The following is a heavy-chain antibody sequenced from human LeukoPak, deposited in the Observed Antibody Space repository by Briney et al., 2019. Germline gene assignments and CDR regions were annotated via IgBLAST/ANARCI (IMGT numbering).Heavy chain of an antibody. D-gene: IGHD6-19*01. CDR3: ARKKAGLMRGNWFDP. CDR2: INHSGST. V-gene: IGHV4-4*02. J-gene: IGHJ5*02. CDR1: GGSISSSNW. Sequence: PSETLSLTCAVSGGSISSSNWWSWVRQPPGKGLEWIGEINHSGSTNYNPSLKSRVTISVDTSKNQFSLKLSSVTAADTAVYYCARKKAGLMRGNWFDPWGQGALVTVSS.